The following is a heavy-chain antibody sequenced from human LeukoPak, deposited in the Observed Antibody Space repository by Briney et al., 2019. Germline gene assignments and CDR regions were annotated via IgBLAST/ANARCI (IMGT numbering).Heavy chain of an antibody. J-gene: IGHJ4*02. CDR2: INHSGST. D-gene: IGHD3-16*02. CDR1: GGSFSGYY. Sequence: PSETLSLTCAVYGGSFSGYYWSWIRQPPGKGLEWIGEINHSGSTNYNPSLKSRVTISVDPSKNQFSLKLSSVTAADTAVYYCARGRNHGQYYDYVWGSYRLFDYWGQGTLVTVSS. CDR3: ARGRNHGQYYDYVWGSYRLFDY. V-gene: IGHV4-34*01.